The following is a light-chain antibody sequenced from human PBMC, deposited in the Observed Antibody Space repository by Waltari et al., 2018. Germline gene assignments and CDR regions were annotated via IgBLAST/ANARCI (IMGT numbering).Light chain of an antibody. J-gene: IGLJ2*01. Sequence: QSVLTQPPSASGSPGQRVRISCSGSGSNNGGNYVYWYQQFPGSAPKVLLYKTNQRPSGVPDRFSGSKSGTSGSLSISGLRSEDEAEYYCASWDDDVSGVVFGGGTKLTVL. V-gene: IGLV1-47*01. CDR2: KTN. CDR1: GSNNGGNY. CDR3: ASWDDDVSGVV.